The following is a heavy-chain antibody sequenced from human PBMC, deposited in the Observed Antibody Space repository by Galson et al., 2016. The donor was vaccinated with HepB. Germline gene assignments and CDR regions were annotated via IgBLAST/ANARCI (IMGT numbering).Heavy chain of an antibody. CDR2: IKQDGSEK. Sequence: SLRLSCAVSGFTFRNVWMSWVRRAPGKGLEWVANIKQDGSEKYYVDSVKGRFTISRDNARNSLYLQMNSLRAEDTAVYYCARGWDDFWSAGRFDPGGQGTLVTVSS. CDR1: GFTFRNVW. D-gene: IGHD3-3*01. CDR3: ARGWDDFWSAGRFDP. J-gene: IGHJ5*02. V-gene: IGHV3-7*01.